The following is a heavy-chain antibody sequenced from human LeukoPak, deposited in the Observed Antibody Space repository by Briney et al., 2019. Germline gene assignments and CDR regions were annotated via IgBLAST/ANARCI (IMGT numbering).Heavy chain of an antibody. CDR3: ARLGGLTTVNTFDY. CDR2: ISTDGYTT. D-gene: IGHD4-17*01. J-gene: IGHJ4*02. CDR1: GLAFSAYK. V-gene: IGHV3-74*01. Sequence: GGSLRLSCAASGLAFSAYKMHWVRHAPRKGLVWVSRISTDGYTTDYADFVQGRFTASRDNTKNTWSLEMNSLRAEDTAVYYCARLGGLTTVNTFDYWGQGTLVTVSS.